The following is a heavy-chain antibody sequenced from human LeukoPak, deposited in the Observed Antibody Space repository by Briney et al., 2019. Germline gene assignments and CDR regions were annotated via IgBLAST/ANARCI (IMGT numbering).Heavy chain of an antibody. CDR1: GGSISSSSYY. V-gene: IGHV4-39*07. Sequence: SETLSLTCTVSGGSISSSSYYWGWIRQPPGKGLEWIGEIYHSGSTNYNPSLKSRVTISVDKSKNQFSLKLSSVTAADTAVYYCARLNHYYDSSGYYYGSRGIMDYWGQGTLVTVSS. J-gene: IGHJ4*02. CDR3: ARLNHYYDSSGYYYGSRGIMDY. D-gene: IGHD3-22*01. CDR2: IYHSGST.